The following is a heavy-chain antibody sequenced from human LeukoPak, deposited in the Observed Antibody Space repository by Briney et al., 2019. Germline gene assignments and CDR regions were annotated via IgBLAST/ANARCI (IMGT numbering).Heavy chain of an antibody. D-gene: IGHD3-9*01. J-gene: IGHJ4*02. V-gene: IGHV1-3*01. Sequence: ASVKVSCKASGYTFTSYAMHWVRQAPGQRLEWMGGINAGNGNTKYSQRFQGRVTITRDTSASTAYMELSSMRSEDTAVSLCPRGTLDYDILTGYYLIGGFDYWGQGTLLTVSS. CDR1: GYTFTSYA. CDR2: INAGNGNT. CDR3: PRGTLDYDILTGYYLIGGFDY.